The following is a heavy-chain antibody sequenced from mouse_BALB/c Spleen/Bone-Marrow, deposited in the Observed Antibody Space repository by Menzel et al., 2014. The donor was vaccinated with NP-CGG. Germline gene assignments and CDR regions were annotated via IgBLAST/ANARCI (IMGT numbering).Heavy chain of an antibody. J-gene: IGHJ2*01. Sequence: VQLQQSGPELVKPGASVKISCKASGYSFTDYIMLWAKQSHGKSLEWIGNINPYYGSTSYNLKFKGKATLTVDKSSSTAYMQLNSLTSEVSAVYYCARGAYYGNYFDYWGQGTTLTVSS. D-gene: IGHD2-10*01. CDR1: GYSFTDYI. V-gene: IGHV1-39*01. CDR3: ARGAYYGNYFDY. CDR2: INPYYGST.